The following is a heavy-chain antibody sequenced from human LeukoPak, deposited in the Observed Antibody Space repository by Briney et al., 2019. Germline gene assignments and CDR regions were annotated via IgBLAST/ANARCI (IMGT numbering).Heavy chain of an antibody. CDR2: ISAYNGNT. V-gene: IGHV1-18*04. J-gene: IGHJ5*02. Sequence: ASVKVSCKASGYTFTSYGISWVRQAPGQGLDWMGWISAYNGNTSYAQKLQGRVTMTTDTSTSTAYMELRSLRSDDTAVYYCARVLRSDWSGIDPWGQGTLVIVSS. CDR3: ARVLRSDWSGIDP. D-gene: IGHD6-19*01. CDR1: GYTFTSYG.